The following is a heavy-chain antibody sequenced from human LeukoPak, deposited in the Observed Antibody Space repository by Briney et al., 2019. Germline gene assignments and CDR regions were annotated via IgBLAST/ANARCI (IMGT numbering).Heavy chain of an antibody. V-gene: IGHV3-30*18. CDR3: AKSGIEAAGSLVYFDY. Sequence: PGGSLRLSCAASGFTFSSYGMHWVRQAPDKGLEWVAIISYDGSNKFFADSVKGRFTISRDNSKNTLYLQMNSLRAEDTAVYYCAKSGIEAAGSLVYFDYWGQGTLVTASS. J-gene: IGHJ4*02. CDR2: ISYDGSNK. CDR1: GFTFSSYG. D-gene: IGHD6-13*01.